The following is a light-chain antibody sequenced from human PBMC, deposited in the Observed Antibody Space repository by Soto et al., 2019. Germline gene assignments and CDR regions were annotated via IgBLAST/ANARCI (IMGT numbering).Light chain of an antibody. V-gene: IGLV2-23*02. J-gene: IGLJ3*02. CDR2: EVT. CDR3: CSYAGSRTWV. Sequence: QSAPVQPASVSGSPGQSITISCTGTNSDVGLFSLVSWYQQFPGKAPELILYEVTKRPSGISHRFSGSKSVNTASLTISGLQADDEADYYCCSYAGSRTWVFGGGTKLTVL. CDR1: NSDVGLFSL.